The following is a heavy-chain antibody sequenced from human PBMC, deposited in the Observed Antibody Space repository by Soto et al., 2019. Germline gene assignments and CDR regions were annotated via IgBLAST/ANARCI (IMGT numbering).Heavy chain of an antibody. CDR3: AKEWVAGTSFY. V-gene: IGHV3-23*01. D-gene: IGHD6-13*01. CDR1: GFTFSNYA. CDR2: ITGNGGYT. Sequence: GGSLRLSCVGSGFTFSNYAINWVRQTPGKGLEWVSVITGNGGYTHYADSVKGRFTISRDNSKDTLYLQMNSLRVEDAAVYYCAKEWVAGTSFYWGQGTRVTVSS. J-gene: IGHJ4*02.